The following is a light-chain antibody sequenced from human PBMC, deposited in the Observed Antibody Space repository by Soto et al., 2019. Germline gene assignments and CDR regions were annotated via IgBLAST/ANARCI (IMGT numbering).Light chain of an antibody. Sequence: EIMLTQSPGTLSLSPGERATLSCRASQSVSSSSYLAWYQQKPGQAPRLLIYGASSRATGIPDRFSGSGSGTDFTLTISRLEPEDFAVYYCHQYGSSPSYTFGQGTKLEIK. J-gene: IGKJ2*01. CDR3: HQYGSSPSYT. CDR2: GAS. V-gene: IGKV3-20*01. CDR1: QSVSSSSY.